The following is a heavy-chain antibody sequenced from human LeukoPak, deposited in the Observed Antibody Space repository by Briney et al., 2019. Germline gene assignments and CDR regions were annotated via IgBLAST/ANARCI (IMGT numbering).Heavy chain of an antibody. CDR2: INPNSGVT. J-gene: IGHJ6*02. D-gene: IGHD2-2*01. V-gene: IGHV1-2*02. Sequence: ASVKVSCKASGYTFTGYYMHWVRQAPGQGLEWMGWINPNSGVTNYAQKFQGRVTMTRDTSVSTAYMELRRLRSDATAVYYCARTPLGYCSSTSCRYGMDVWGQGTTVTVSS. CDR3: ARTPLGYCSSTSCRYGMDV. CDR1: GYTFTGYY.